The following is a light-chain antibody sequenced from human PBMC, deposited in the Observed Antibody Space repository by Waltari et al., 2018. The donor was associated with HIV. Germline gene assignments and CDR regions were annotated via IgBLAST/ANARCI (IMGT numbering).Light chain of an antibody. J-gene: IGKJ4*01. V-gene: IGKV4-1*01. CDR3: QQYFRIPPT. Sequence: DIVMTQSPDSLPVSLGERATINCTSSRSILHSSDNRNYLAWYQQKPRQPPKLLISWASTRESWVPDRFSGSGSGTAFTLTITRLQAEDVAVYHCQQYFRIPPTFGGGTKVEIK. CDR2: WAS. CDR1: RSILHSSDNRNY.